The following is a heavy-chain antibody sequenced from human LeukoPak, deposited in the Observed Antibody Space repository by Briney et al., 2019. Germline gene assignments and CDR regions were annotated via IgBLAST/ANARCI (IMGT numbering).Heavy chain of an antibody. CDR3: AHNRWLRGVILGQFDY. V-gene: IGHV2-5*02. J-gene: IGHJ4*02. Sequence: SGPTLVNPTQTLTLTCTFSGFSLRTSGVGVGWIRQPPGKALEWLALIYWDDDKRYSPSLKSRLTITKDTSKNQVVLTMTNMDPVDTATYYCAHNRWLRGVILGQFDYWGQGTLVTVSS. D-gene: IGHD3-10*01. CDR2: IYWDDDK. CDR1: GFSLRTSGVG.